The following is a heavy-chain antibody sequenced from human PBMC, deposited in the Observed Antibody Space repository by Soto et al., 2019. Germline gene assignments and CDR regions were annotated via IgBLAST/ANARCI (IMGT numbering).Heavy chain of an antibody. CDR2: INHSGST. D-gene: IGHD5-12*01. J-gene: IGHJ4*02. V-gene: IGHV4-34*01. CDR1: GGSFSGYY. CDR3: ARASPGMATRLFDY. Sequence: QVQLQQWGAGLLKPSETLSLTCAVYGGSFSGYYWSWIRQPPGKGLEWIGEINHSGSTNYNPSLKRRVTISVDTSKNQFSLKLSSVTAADTAVYYCARASPGMATRLFDYWGQGTLVTVSS.